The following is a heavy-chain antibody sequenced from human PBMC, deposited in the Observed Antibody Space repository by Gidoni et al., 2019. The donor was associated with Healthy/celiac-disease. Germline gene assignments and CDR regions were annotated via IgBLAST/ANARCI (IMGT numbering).Heavy chain of an antibody. Sequence: QVQLVESGGGVVQPGSSLRLSCAASGFTFSSYAMHWVRQAPGKGLEWVAVISYDGSNKYYADSVKGRFTISRDNSKNTLYLQMNSLRAEDTAVYYCARAWGNYLLLDYWGQGTLVTVSS. CDR1: GFTFSSYA. V-gene: IGHV3-30-3*01. CDR3: ARAWGNYLLLDY. J-gene: IGHJ4*02. CDR2: ISYDGSNK. D-gene: IGHD1-7*01.